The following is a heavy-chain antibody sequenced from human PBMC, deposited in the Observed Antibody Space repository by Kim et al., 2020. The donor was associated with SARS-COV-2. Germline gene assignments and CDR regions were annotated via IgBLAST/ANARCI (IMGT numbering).Heavy chain of an antibody. J-gene: IGHJ6*02. V-gene: IGHV3-13*01. CDR2: GDT. Sequence: GDTYYPGSVKSRFTIPRENANNSLYLQMNSLRAGDTAVYYCTRDAHGMDVWGQGTTVTVSS. CDR3: TRDAHGMDV.